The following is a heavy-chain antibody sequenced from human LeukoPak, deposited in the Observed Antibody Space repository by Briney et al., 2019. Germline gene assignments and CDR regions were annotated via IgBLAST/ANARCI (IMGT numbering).Heavy chain of an antibody. Sequence: GASVKVSCKASGYTFTGYYMHWVRQAPGQGLGWMGWINPNSGGTNYAQKFQGRVTTTRDTSISTAYMELSRLRSDDTAVYYCARDLGPGGDEYYFDYWGQGTLVTVSS. CDR1: GYTFTGYY. D-gene: IGHD2-21*02. V-gene: IGHV1-2*02. CDR2: INPNSGGT. J-gene: IGHJ4*02. CDR3: ARDLGPGGDEYYFDY.